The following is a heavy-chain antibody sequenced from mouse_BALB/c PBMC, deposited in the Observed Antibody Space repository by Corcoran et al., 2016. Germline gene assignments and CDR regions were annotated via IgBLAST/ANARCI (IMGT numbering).Heavy chain of an antibody. Sequence: EVLLQQSGPELVKPGASVNIPCKASGYTCTDYNMDWLKQSHGNRLEWMGDINPNNGGTIYNQKFKGKATLTVDKSSSTAYMELRSLTSEDTAVYYCARNLGYFDYWGQGTTLTVSS. CDR3: ARNLGYFDY. D-gene: IGHD3-1*01. CDR1: GYTCTDYN. CDR2: INPNNGGT. J-gene: IGHJ2*01. V-gene: IGHV1-18*01.